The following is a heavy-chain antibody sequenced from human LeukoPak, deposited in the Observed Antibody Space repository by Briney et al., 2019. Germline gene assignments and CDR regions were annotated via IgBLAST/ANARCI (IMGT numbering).Heavy chain of an antibody. D-gene: IGHD3-10*01. CDR1: GGSISSGDSY. CDR3: ARWGFMVRGVREVYYFDY. J-gene: IGHJ4*02. Sequence: PSETLSLTCTVSGGSISSGDSYWSWIRQPPGKGLEWIGYIYYSGNTYYNPSLKSRVTISVDTSKNQFSLKLSSVTAADTAVYYCARWGFMVRGVREVYYFDYWGQGTLVTVSS. V-gene: IGHV4-30-4*01. CDR2: IYYSGNT.